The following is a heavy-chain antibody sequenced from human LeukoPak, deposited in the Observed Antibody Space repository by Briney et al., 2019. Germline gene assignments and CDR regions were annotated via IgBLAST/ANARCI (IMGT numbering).Heavy chain of an antibody. CDR2: INHSGST. CDR1: GGSFSGYY. J-gene: IGHJ4*02. Sequence: PSETLSLTCAVYGGSFSGYYWSWICQPPGKGLEWIGEINHSGSTNYNPPLKSRVTISVDTSKNQFSLKLSSVTAADTAVYYCARGRYPRGLFLFSSGWYPIVLDYWGQGTLVTVSS. D-gene: IGHD6-19*01. CDR3: ARGRYPRGLFLFSSGWYPIVLDY. V-gene: IGHV4-34*01.